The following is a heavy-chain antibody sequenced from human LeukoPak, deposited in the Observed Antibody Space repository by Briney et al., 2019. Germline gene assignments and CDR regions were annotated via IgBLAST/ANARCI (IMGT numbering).Heavy chain of an antibody. CDR1: GCSISSYY. CDR3: ARVNYDYVWGSYRYYYFDY. Sequence: PSETLSLTCTVSGCSISSYYWSWIRQPPGKGLEWIGYIYYSGSTNYNPSLKSRVTISVDTSKNQFSLKLSSVTAADTAVYYCARVNYDYVWGSYRYYYFDYWGQGTLVTVSS. D-gene: IGHD3-16*02. V-gene: IGHV4-59*01. J-gene: IGHJ4*02. CDR2: IYYSGST.